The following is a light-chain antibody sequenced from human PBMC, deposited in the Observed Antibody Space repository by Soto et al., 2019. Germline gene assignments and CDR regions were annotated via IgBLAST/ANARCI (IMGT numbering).Light chain of an antibody. V-gene: IGLV2-8*01. CDR3: SSYAGSLWV. CDR1: SSDVGGYNY. CDR2: EVS. J-gene: IGLJ1*01. Sequence: QSVLTQPPSASGSPGQSVTISCTGTSSDVGGYNYVSWYQQHPGKAPKLMIYEVSKRPSGVPDRFSGSKSGNTASLTVSGLQAEDEADYYCSSYAGSLWVFGTGTKLTVL.